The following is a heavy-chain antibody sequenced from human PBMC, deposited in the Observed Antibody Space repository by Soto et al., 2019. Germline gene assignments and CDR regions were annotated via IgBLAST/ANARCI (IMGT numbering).Heavy chain of an antibody. V-gene: IGHV3-30*18. J-gene: IGHJ6*04. Sequence: GGSLRLSCAASGFTFSSYGMHWVRQAPGKGLEGVAVISYDGSNKYYADSVKGRFTISRDNSKNTLYLQMNSLRAEDTAVYYCAKDLVVVVPGPYYYYGMEVWGKGTTVTVSS. CDR2: ISYDGSNK. CDR3: AKDLVVVVPGPYYYYGMEV. CDR1: GFTFSSYG. D-gene: IGHD2-2*01.